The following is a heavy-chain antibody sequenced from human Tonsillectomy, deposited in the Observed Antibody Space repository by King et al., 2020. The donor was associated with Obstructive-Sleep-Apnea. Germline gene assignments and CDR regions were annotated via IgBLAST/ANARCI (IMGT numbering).Heavy chain of an antibody. J-gene: IGHJ4*02. V-gene: IGHV5-51*01. CDR2: IYPDDSET. CDR3: ATSPITGGRGGYYFDF. Sequence: VQLVESGAEVKKPGESLKLSCKASRYSFATYWIGWVRQMPGKGLEWMGVIYPDDSETKYSPAFQGQVTISADKSISTAFLQWTSLKASDSALYYCATSPITGGRGGYYFDFWGQGTLVTVSS. D-gene: IGHD1-20*01. CDR1: RYSFATYW.